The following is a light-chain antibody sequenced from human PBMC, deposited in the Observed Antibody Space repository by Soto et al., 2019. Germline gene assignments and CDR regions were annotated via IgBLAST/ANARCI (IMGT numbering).Light chain of an antibody. CDR1: QWFSGRN. CDR2: SSS. J-gene: IGKJ5*01. Sequence: EIVLTQSPATLSLSPGERVSLSCGASQWFSGRNLAWYQQKPGQSPRLLIYSSSIRASGFPDRFRGSGSGTVFTITITLLEPEDFAVYYCQQYGTWITFGQGTRLETK. V-gene: IGKV3-20*01. CDR3: QQYGTWIT.